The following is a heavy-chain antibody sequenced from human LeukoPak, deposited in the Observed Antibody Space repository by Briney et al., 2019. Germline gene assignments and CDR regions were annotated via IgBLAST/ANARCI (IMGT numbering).Heavy chain of an antibody. CDR3: AKNGDRGAYCTGGTCYPYFYYYMDV. D-gene: IGHD2-15*01. CDR2: ISSTGGTT. J-gene: IGHJ6*03. V-gene: IGHV3-23*01. Sequence: PGGSLRLSCAASGFTFSTYAMSWVRQAPGKGLEWVSSISSTGGTTYYADSVKGRFTSSRDNSKNTLYLQMNSLRAEDAAIYYCAKNGDRGAYCTGGTCYPYFYYYMDVWGKGTTVTI. CDR1: GFTFSTYA.